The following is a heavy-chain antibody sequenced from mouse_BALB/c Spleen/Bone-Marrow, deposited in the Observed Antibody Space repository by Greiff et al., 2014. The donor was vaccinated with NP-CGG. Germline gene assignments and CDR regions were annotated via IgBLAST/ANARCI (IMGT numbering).Heavy chain of an antibody. CDR3: ARRGYHYGSSYVDY. D-gene: IGHD1-1*01. V-gene: IGHV1-80*01. CDR1: GYAFSSYW. J-gene: IGHJ2*01. Sequence: VKLQQSGAELVRPGSSVKISCKASGYAFSSYWMNWVKQRPGQGLEWIGQIYPGDGDTNYNGKFKGKATLTADKSSSTAYMQLSSLTSEDSAVYFCARRGYHYGSSYVDYWGQGTTLTVSS. CDR2: IYPGDGDT.